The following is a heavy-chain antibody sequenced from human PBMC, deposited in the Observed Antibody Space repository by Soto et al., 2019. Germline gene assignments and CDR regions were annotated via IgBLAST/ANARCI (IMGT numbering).Heavy chain of an antibody. Sequence: QITLKESGPTLVKPTQTLTLTCTFSGFSLTTSGVGVGWIRQHTGNALEWLALIYWDDDKRYSPSLKSRLTITNDTSRNQVVLTITNMDPVDTATYFCAHRDVVGEFDSWGQGTLVTVAS. J-gene: IGHJ5*01. CDR2: IYWDDDK. V-gene: IGHV2-5*02. D-gene: IGHD3-10*01. CDR3: AHRDVVGEFDS. CDR1: GFSLTTSGVG.